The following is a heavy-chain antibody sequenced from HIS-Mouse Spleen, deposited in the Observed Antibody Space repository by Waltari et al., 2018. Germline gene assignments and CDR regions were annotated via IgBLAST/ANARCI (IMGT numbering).Heavy chain of an antibody. CDR3: AAMVRGVLDY. CDR2: IYYSGRT. CDR1: GGSISSSSYY. J-gene: IGHJ4*02. Sequence: QLQLQESGPGLVKPSETLSLTCTVSGGSISSSSYYWGWIRQPPGKGLEWIGSIYYSGRTYYHPSLKSRVTISVDTSKNQFSLKLSSVTAADTAVYYCAAMVRGVLDYWGQGTLVTVSS. D-gene: IGHD3-10*01. V-gene: IGHV4-39*07.